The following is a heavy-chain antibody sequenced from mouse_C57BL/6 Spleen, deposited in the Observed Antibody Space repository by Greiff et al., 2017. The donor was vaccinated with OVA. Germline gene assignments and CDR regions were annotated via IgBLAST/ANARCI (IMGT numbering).Heavy chain of an antibody. CDR1: GFTFSDYG. Sequence: EVKLVESGGGLVKPGGSLKLSCAASGFTFSDYGMHWVRQAPEKGLEWVAYISSGSSTIYYADTVKGRFTISRDNAKNTLFLQMTSLRSEDTAMDYCARETRDWYFDVWGTGTTVTVSS. D-gene: IGHD3-1*01. V-gene: IGHV5-17*01. CDR2: ISSGSSTI. J-gene: IGHJ1*03. CDR3: ARETRDWYFDV.